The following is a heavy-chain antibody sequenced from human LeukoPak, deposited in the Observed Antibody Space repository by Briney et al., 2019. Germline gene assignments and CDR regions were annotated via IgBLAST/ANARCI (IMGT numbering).Heavy chain of an antibody. CDR3: AKDRVDGSGSQFDS. CDR2: ISSSSTI. J-gene: IGHJ4*02. CDR1: GFTFSSYS. V-gene: IGHV3-48*01. Sequence: GGSLRLSCAASGFTFSSYSMNWVRQAPGKGLEWVSYISSSSTIYYADSVKGRFTISKDNAMDTLFLQTNSLRADDTAVYYCAKDRVDGSGSQFDSWGQGSLVTVSS. D-gene: IGHD3-10*01.